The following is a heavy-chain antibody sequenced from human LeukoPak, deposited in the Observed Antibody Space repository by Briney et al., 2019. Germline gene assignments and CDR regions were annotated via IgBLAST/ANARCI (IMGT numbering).Heavy chain of an antibody. V-gene: IGHV3-48*04. D-gene: IGHD3-10*01. CDR1: GFTFSSYG. CDR3: ARRLYDSESFSLDY. J-gene: IGHJ4*02. Sequence: PGGSLRLSCAASGFTFSSYGMSWVRQAPGKGLEWVSYISGSGSTIYYADSVKGRFTISRDNAKNSLYLQMNSLRAEDTAVYYCARRLYDSESFSLDYWGQGTLVTVSS. CDR2: ISGSGSTI.